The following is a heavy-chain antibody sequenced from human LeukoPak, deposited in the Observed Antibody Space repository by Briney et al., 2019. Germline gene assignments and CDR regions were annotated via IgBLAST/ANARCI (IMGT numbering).Heavy chain of an antibody. D-gene: IGHD3-10*01. CDR3: ARGLTRRGYYFDY. J-gene: IGHJ4*02. V-gene: IGHV4-39*01. CDR1: VGSISSGGYY. CDR2: IYYSGST. Sequence: SQTLSLTCTVSVGSISSGGYYWSWIRQPPGKGLEWIGSIYYSGSTYYNPSLKSRVTISVDTSKNQFSLKLSSVTAADTAVYYCARGLTRRGYYFDYWGQGTLVTVSS.